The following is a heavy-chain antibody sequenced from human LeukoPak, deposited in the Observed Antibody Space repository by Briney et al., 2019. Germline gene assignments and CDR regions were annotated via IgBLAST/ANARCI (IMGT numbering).Heavy chain of an antibody. Sequence: SETLSLTCAVYGGSFSGYYWGWIRQSPGKGLEWIGEINHSGSTNYNPSLKSRVTISIDTSKNQFSLKLSSVTAADTAVYYCATSGGPLNWFDPWGQGTLVTVSS. CDR3: ATSGGPLNWFDP. CDR1: GGSFSGYY. V-gene: IGHV4-34*01. J-gene: IGHJ5*02. CDR2: INHSGST.